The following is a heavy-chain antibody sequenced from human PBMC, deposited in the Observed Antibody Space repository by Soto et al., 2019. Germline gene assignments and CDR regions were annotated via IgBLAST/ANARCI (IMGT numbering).Heavy chain of an antibody. CDR1: GYTFTSYG. CDR2: ISAYNGNT. Sequence: QVQLVQSGAEVKKPGASVKVSCKASGYTFTSYGISWVRQAPGQGLEWMGWISAYNGNTNYAQKLQGRVAMTTDTSTSTAYMELRSLRSDDTAVYYWARINRGAALNYYYYGMDVWGQGTTVTVSS. J-gene: IGHJ6*02. CDR3: ARINRGAALNYYYYGMDV. V-gene: IGHV1-18*01. D-gene: IGHD6-25*01.